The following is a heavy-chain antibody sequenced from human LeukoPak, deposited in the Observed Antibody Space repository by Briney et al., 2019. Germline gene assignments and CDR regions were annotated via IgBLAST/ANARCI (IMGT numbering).Heavy chain of an antibody. CDR1: GFIASSNY. J-gene: IGHJ4*02. CDR2: IYSGGST. D-gene: IGHD2-15*01. V-gene: IGHV3-53*01. Sequence: HPGGSLRLSCTASGFIASSNYMSWVRQAPGKGLEWVSLIYSGGSTYYADSVMGRSTISRDKSNDTLYLQMNSLRAEDTAVYSCATGGRSGVAFESWGQGTLVTVSS. CDR3: ATGGRSGVAFES.